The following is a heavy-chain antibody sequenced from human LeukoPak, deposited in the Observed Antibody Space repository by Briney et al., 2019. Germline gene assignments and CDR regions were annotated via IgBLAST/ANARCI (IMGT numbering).Heavy chain of an antibody. CDR1: GYSISSGYY. D-gene: IGHD6-19*01. CDR2: IYHSGST. V-gene: IGHV4-38-2*02. Sequence: KPSETLSLTCTVSGYSISSGYYWGWIRQPPGKGLEWIGSIYHSGSTYYNPSLKSRVTISVDTSKNQFSLKLSFVTAADTAVYYCARDRLVKAVAGSDYWGQGTLVTVSS. J-gene: IGHJ4*02. CDR3: ARDRLVKAVAGSDY.